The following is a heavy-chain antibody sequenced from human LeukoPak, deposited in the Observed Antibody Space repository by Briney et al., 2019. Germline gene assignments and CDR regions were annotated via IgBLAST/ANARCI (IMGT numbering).Heavy chain of an antibody. J-gene: IGHJ4*02. CDR1: GFSFSSFA. Sequence: GGSLRLSCAASGFSFSSFAMSWVRQAPGKGLEWVSGISGAGGSTYYADSVKGRFTISRDNSKNTLYVQMSSLRVEDTAVYYCAKLRAGTATSFDYWGQGTLVTVSS. CDR3: AKLRAGTATSFDY. V-gene: IGHV3-23*01. D-gene: IGHD1-1*01. CDR2: ISGAGGST.